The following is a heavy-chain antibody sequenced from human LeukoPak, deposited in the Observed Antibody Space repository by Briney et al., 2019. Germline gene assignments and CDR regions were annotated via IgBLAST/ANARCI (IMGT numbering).Heavy chain of an antibody. D-gene: IGHD4-17*01. CDR1: GYTFTSYD. J-gene: IGHJ4*02. Sequence: SVKVSCKASGYTFTSYDISWVRQAPGQGLEWMGGIIPIFGTANYAQKFQGRVTITADKSTSTAYMELSSLRSEDTAVYYCARDRHGDYEDYWGQGTLVTVSS. CDR3: ARDRHGDYEDY. CDR2: IIPIFGTA. V-gene: IGHV1-69*06.